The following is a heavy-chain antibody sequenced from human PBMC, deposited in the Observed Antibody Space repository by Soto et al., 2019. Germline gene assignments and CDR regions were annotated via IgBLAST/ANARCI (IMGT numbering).Heavy chain of an antibody. CDR1: GGTFSSYA. CDR3: AGPPELTSISYYYGMDV. J-gene: IGHJ6*02. D-gene: IGHD1-7*01. CDR2: IIPIFGTA. Sequence: QVQLVQSGAEVKKPGSSVKVSCKASGGTFSSYAISWVRQAPGQRLEWMGGIIPIFGTANYAQKFQGRGTITADESTSTAYMELISLRSEDTAVYYCAGPPELTSISYYYGMDVWGQGTTVTVSS. V-gene: IGHV1-69*12.